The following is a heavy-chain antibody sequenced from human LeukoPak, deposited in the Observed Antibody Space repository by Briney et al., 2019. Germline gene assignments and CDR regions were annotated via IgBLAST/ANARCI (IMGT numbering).Heavy chain of an antibody. CDR2: INHGGST. J-gene: IGHJ4*02. D-gene: IGHD3-22*01. Sequence: PSETLSLTCAVYGGSFSGYFWTWIRQPPGKGLEWMGEINHGGSTNYNPSLKSRVTISVDTSKNHFSLKLSSLTAADTAVYYCARGPPLTYDGSGYYFFDYWGQGTLVTVSS. CDR1: GGSFSGYF. V-gene: IGHV4-34*01. CDR3: ARGPPLTYDGSGYYFFDY.